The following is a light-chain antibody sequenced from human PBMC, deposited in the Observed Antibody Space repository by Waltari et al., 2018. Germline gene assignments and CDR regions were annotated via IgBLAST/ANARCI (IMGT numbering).Light chain of an antibody. V-gene: IGKV2-30*02. CDR3: MQATLLPWA. Sequence: DVVMTQSPLSLPVTLGQPASISCKSSQSLVHSDGKTYLNWFQQRPGPSPRRLIYKVSYRDSGVPDRFCGSGSGTDFTPGISSVDAGDVGVYYCMQATLLPWAFGQRTWLVIK. J-gene: IGKJ2*01. CDR1: QSLVHSDGKTY. CDR2: KVS.